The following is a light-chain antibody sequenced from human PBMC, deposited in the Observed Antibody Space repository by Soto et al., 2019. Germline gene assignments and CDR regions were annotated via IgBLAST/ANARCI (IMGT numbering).Light chain of an antibody. V-gene: IGLV1-47*01. CDR3: AAWDDSLKTYV. J-gene: IGLJ1*01. Sequence: QSVLTQPPSASWTPGQRFTISCSGSRSNIGSTYVYWFQQLSGTAPKLLIYRNSQRPSGVPDRLSGSKSGTSASLAISGLRSEDEADYYCAAWDDSLKTYVFGTGTKLTVL. CDR2: RNS. CDR1: RSNIGSTY.